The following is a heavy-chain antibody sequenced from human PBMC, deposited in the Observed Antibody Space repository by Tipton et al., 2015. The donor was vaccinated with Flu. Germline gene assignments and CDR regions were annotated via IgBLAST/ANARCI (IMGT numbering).Heavy chain of an antibody. CDR2: TYHTGRT. V-gene: IGHV4-59*01. CDR1: GGSIIGDY. D-gene: IGHD4-23*01. CDR3: ARVGDYGGNSVAF. J-gene: IGHJ4*02. Sequence: TLSLTCSVSGGSIIGDYWSWIRQPPGKGLEWIANTYHTGRTEYNPSLKSRVTLSVDTSKNQFSLNLRSVTAADTAVYYCARVGDYGGNSVAFWGQGTLVTVSS.